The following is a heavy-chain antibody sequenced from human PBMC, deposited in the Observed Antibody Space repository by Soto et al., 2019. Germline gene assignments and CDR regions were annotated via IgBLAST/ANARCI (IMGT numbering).Heavy chain of an antibody. CDR1: GFTFSSYA. V-gene: IGHV3-30-3*01. D-gene: IGHD3-10*01. J-gene: IGHJ5*02. CDR3: VGGGDGEAGGTGSAP. CDR2: ISYDGSNK. Sequence: QVQLVESGGGVVQPGRSLRLSCAASGFTFSSYAMHWVRQAPGKGLEWVAVISYDGSNKYYADSVKGRFTISRDNSKNPLYRQRNGGGAGNRGVYYCVGGGDGEAGGTGSAPGGEEPLVPVSS.